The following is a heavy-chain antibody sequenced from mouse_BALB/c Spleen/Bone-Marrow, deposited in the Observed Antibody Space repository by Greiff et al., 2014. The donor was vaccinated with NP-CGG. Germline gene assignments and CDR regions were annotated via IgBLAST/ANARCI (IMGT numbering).Heavy chain of an antibody. CDR3: ARVYYGNLDY. V-gene: IGHV1-80*01. CDR1: GYTFSNFW. Sequence: VQLVESEAELVRPGSSVKISCKASGYTFSNFWMNWVKQRPGQGLEWIGQIHPGDGDTNNNGKFKGKATLTTDKSSSTAYMHLSSLSSEDSAVYFCARVYYGNLDYWGQGTTLTVSS. CDR2: IHPGDGDT. D-gene: IGHD2-1*01. J-gene: IGHJ2*01.